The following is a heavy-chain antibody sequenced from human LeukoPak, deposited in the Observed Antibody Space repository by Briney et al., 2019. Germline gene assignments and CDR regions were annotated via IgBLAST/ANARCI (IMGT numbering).Heavy chain of an antibody. CDR1: GYTFTGYY. V-gene: IGHV1-2*02. CDR3: AREYSSGWYGRFDY. D-gene: IGHD6-19*01. CDR2: INPNSGGT. J-gene: IGHJ4*02. Sequence: ASVKVSCKSSGYTFTGYYMHWVRQAPGQGLEGMGWINPNSGGTNYAQKFQGRVTMTRDTSISTAHMELSRLRSDDTAVYYCAREYSSGWYGRFDYWGQGTLVTVSS.